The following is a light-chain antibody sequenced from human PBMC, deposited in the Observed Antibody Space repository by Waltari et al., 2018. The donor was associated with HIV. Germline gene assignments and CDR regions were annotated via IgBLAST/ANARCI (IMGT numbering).Light chain of an antibody. J-gene: IGLJ2*01. V-gene: IGLV1-40*03. CDR1: SSNIGPGYD. CDR2: KNK. CDR3: QSYDTSLSAWV. Sequence: SALTQPASISGAPGQRIPVSCSGTSSNIGPGYDVHWYQQLPGTAPKLLLYKNKNRPSGVPDRFSASKSDASASLAITGLQAADEGDYFCQSYDTSLSAWVFGGGTRLTVL.